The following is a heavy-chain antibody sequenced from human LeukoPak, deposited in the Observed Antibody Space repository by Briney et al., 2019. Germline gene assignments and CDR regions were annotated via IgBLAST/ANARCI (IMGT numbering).Heavy chain of an antibody. J-gene: IGHJ5*02. V-gene: IGHV4-31*03. CDR3: ARAFYGDYEDNWFDP. CDR2: IYYSGST. D-gene: IGHD4-17*01. CDR1: GGSISSGGYY. Sequence: PSQTLSLTCTVSGGSISSGGYYWSWIRQHPGKGLEWIGYIYYSGSTYYNPSLKRRVTISVDTSKNQFSLKLGSVTAADTAVYYCARAFYGDYEDNWFDPWGQGTLVTVSS.